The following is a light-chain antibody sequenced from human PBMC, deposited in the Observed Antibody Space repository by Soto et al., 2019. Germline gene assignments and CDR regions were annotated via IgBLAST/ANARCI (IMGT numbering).Light chain of an antibody. CDR2: DVS. Sequence: QSALPQPAYVTGSPGQSITISCTGTSSDVGGYNYVSWYQQHPGKAPKLMICDVSNRPSGASNRFSGSKSGNTASLTISGLQAEDEADYYCSSYTSSSTPYVFGTGTKVTVL. J-gene: IGLJ1*01. V-gene: IGLV2-14*01. CDR1: SSDVGGYNY. CDR3: SSYTSSSTPYV.